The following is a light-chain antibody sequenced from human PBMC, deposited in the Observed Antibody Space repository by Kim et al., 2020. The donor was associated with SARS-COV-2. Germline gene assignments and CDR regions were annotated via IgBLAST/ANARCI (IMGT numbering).Light chain of an antibody. Sequence: RVTISCCGSSSNIGSNTVNWYQQLPGTAPKLLIYSNNQRPSGVPDRFSGSKSGTSASLAISGLQSEDEADYYCAAWDDSLNGHVVFGGGTKLTVL. J-gene: IGLJ2*01. V-gene: IGLV1-44*01. CDR2: SNN. CDR1: SSNIGSNT. CDR3: AAWDDSLNGHVV.